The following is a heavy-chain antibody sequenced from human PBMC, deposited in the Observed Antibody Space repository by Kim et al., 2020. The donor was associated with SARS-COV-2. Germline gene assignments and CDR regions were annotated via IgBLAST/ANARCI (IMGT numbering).Heavy chain of an antibody. CDR2: INSDGSST. Sequence: GGSLRLSCAASGFTFSSYWMHWVRQAPGKGLVWVSRINSDGSSTSYADSVKGRFTISRDNAKNTLYLQMNSLRAEDTAVYYCACVVDTAMAINLDYWGQGTLFTVSS. CDR3: ACVVDTAMAINLDY. V-gene: IGHV3-74*01. CDR1: GFTFSSYW. J-gene: IGHJ4*02. D-gene: IGHD5-18*01.